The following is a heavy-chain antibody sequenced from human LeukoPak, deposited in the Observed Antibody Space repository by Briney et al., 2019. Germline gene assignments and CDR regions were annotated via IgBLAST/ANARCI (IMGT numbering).Heavy chain of an antibody. CDR3: ARHGYYDSSGYYLFDY. D-gene: IGHD3-22*01. CDR2: IYYSGST. J-gene: IGHJ4*02. V-gene: IGHV4-59*08. Sequence: PSETLSLTCTVSGGSISSYYWSWIRQPPGKGLEWIGYIYYSGSTNYNPSLKSRVTISVDTSKNQFSLKLSSVTAADTAVYYCARHGYYDSSGYYLFDYWGQGTLVTVSS. CDR1: GGSISSYY.